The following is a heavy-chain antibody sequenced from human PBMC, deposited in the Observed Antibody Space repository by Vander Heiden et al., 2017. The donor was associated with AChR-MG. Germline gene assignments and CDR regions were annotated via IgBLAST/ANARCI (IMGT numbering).Heavy chain of an antibody. Sequence: QVQLVQSGAEVKKPGSSVKVSCKASGGTVSSNAISWVRQAPGQGLEWMGGSNPIFGTANYAQDGQGRVTITADESTSTAYMELSSLRPEETAVYYCARDRDGYKWNWSFFDYWGQGTLVTVSS. CDR3: ARDRDGYKWNWSFFDY. D-gene: IGHD1-1*01. V-gene: IGHV1-69*01. CDR1: GGTVSSNA. J-gene: IGHJ4*02. CDR2: SNPIFGTA.